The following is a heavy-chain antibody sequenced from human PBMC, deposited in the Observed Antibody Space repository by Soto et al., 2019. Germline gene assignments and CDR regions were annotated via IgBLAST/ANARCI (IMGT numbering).Heavy chain of an antibody. V-gene: IGHV4-59*01. CDR1: GDSISSYY. Sequence: QVQLQESGPGLVKPSETLSLTCAVSGDSISSYYCMWIQQPPGKGLESIGYLYYGRSANYNPSLKSRFCLSVDTSTNQCALTLSSMTAADTAVYYCALRSMAVVPEYWGQGTLVTVSS. CDR2: LYYGRSA. D-gene: IGHD3-22*01. J-gene: IGHJ4*02. CDR3: ALRSMAVVPEY.